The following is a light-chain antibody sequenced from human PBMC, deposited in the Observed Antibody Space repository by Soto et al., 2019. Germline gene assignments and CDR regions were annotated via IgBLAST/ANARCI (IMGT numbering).Light chain of an antibody. CDR3: QQYGSSRWT. V-gene: IGKV3-20*01. CDR1: QSVSSSY. J-gene: IGKJ1*01. CDR2: GAS. Sequence: EIVLTQSPGTLSLSPGERATLSCRASQSVSSSYLAWYQQTPGQAPRLLIYGASSRVTGIPDRFSGSGSGTDFTLTISRLEPEDFAVYYCQQYGSSRWTFGQGTKVEIK.